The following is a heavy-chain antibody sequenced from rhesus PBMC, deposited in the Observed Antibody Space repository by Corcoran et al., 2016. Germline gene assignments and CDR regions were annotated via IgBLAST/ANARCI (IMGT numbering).Heavy chain of an antibody. J-gene: IGHJ4*01. D-gene: IGHD6-13*01. CDR2: VDPEDGET. CDR3: ATGQLVDY. V-gene: IGHV1-111*02. Sequence: EVQLVQSGAEVKKPGASVKISCKASGYTCTDYYLHWVRQTPGKGLEWMGRVDPEDGETIYAQKFQDRVTITADTSTDTAYMELSSLRSEDTAVYYCATGQLVDYWGQGVLVTVSS. CDR1: GYTCTDYY.